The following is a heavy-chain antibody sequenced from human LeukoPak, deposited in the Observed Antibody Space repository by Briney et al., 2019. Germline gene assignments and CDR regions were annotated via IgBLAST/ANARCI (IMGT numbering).Heavy chain of an antibody. CDR2: IYTSGST. D-gene: IGHD3-10*01. V-gene: IGHV4-4*07. CDR3: ARVGYGSGSYYSIDY. Sequence: SETLSLTCTVSGGSISNYYWSWIRQPAGKGLEWIGRIYTSGSTNYNPSLKSRVTISVDTSKNQFSLKLSSVTAADTAVYYCARVGYGSGSYYSIDYWGQGTLVTVSS. CDR1: GGSISNYY. J-gene: IGHJ4*02.